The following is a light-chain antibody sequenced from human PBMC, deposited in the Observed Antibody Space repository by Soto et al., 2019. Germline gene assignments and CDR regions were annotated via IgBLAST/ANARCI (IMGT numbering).Light chain of an antibody. CDR3: QQYENLPT. CDR1: QDIRNY. Sequence: DIQMTQSPSSLSASVGGRVTITCQASQDIRNYLNWYQQKPGKAPKLLMYDASNLETGVPSRFSGSGSGTDFTFTISSLQPEDFATYYCQQYENLPTFGQGTRLEIK. V-gene: IGKV1-33*01. CDR2: DAS. J-gene: IGKJ5*01.